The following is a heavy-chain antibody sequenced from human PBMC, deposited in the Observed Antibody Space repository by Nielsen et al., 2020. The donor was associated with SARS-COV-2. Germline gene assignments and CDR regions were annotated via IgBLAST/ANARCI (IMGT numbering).Heavy chain of an antibody. CDR3: ASGASMGLVGATRHNWFDP. CDR1: GFTFSSYA. Sequence: GGSLRLSCAASGFTFSSYAMHWVRQAPGKGLEWVAVISYDGSNKYYADSVKGRFTISRDNSKNTLYLQMNSLRAEDTAVYYCASGASMGLVGATRHNWFDPWGQGTLVTVSS. CDR2: ISYDGSNK. V-gene: IGHV3-30-3*01. D-gene: IGHD1-26*01. J-gene: IGHJ5*02.